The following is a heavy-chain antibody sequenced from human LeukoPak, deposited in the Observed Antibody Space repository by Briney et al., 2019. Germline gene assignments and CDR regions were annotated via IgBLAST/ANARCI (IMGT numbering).Heavy chain of an antibody. CDR2: MNPNSGNT. Sequence: ASVKVSCKASGYTFTSYDINWVRQATGQGLEWMGWMNPNSGNTGYAQKFQGRVTMTRNTSISTAYMELSSLRSEDTAVYYCARVLSGYYDILTGYRDLYYFDYWGQGTLVTVSS. D-gene: IGHD3-9*01. J-gene: IGHJ4*02. CDR1: GYTFTSYD. CDR3: ARVLSGYYDILTGYRDLYYFDY. V-gene: IGHV1-8*01.